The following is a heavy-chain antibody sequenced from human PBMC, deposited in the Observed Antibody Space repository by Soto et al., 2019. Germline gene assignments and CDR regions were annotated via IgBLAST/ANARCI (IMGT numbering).Heavy chain of an antibody. J-gene: IGHJ5*02. Sequence: EVQLVESGGGLVQPGGSLRLSCAACGFTFSTYWMHWVRQAPGKGLVWVSRINSDGSTTTYADSVKGRFTISRDNAKNTLYLQMNSLRAEDTAVYFCATVGTGSYNWLDPWGQGTLVTVSS. CDR1: GFTFSTYW. CDR2: INSDGSTT. CDR3: ATVGTGSYNWLDP. V-gene: IGHV3-74*01. D-gene: IGHD1-26*01.